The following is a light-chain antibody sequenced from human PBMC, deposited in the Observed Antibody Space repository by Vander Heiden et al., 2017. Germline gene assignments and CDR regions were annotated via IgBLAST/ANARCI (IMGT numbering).Light chain of an antibody. CDR1: QGISSY. CDR3: QQYDSYPFT. CDR2: AAS. Sequence: AIRMTQSPSSFSASTGDRVTITCRASQGISSYLAWYQQKPGKAPKLLIYAASTLQSGVPSRFSGSGSGTDFTLTISCLQSEDIATYYCQQYDSYPFTFGPGTKVDIK. J-gene: IGKJ3*01. V-gene: IGKV1-8*01.